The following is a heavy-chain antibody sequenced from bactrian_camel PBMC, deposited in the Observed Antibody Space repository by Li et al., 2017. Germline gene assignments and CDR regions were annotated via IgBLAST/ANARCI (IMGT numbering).Heavy chain of an antibody. J-gene: IGHJ6*01. V-gene: IGHV3S55*01. CDR3: VTSVKTMDDT. D-gene: IGHD4*01. Sequence: VQLVESGGGSVQVGGSLKLSCAASGATRRMAWFRQAPGKEREGVASIVTGSLSLGRSYADSVKDRFTIARDLAKNTVYLQMDSLKPEDAALYFCVTSVKTMDDTWGQGTQVTVS. CDR1: GATRR. CDR2: IVTGSLSLGR.